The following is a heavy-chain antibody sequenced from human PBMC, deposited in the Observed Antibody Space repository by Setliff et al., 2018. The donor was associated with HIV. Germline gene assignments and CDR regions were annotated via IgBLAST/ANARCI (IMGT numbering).Heavy chain of an antibody. Sequence: KPSETLSLTCAVYGGSFSSYYWSWIRQSPGRGLEWIGEINHRGSTNHNPSLKSRGTISVDTSKNQVSLKLTSVTAADTAVYYCARGPNYYDSSGYSRTMAFDIWGQGTMVTVS. J-gene: IGHJ3*02. CDR1: GGSFSSYY. CDR2: INHRGST. D-gene: IGHD3-22*01. CDR3: ARGPNYYDSSGYSRTMAFDI. V-gene: IGHV4-34*01.